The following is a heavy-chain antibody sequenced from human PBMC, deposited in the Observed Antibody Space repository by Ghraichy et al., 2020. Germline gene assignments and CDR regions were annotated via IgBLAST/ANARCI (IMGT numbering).Heavy chain of an antibody. V-gene: IGHV3-7*01. J-gene: IGHJ4*03. CDR3: ARGGRSSSDDCEDFDY. CDR2: IKQDGTAK. D-gene: IGHD2-15*01. CDR1: GFNLNTYG. Sequence: GGSLRLSCAASGFNLNTYGMTWVRQAPGKGLEWVANIKQDGTAKYYVDSVKGRFTISRDNAKNSLYLQMNSLRARDTAVYYCARGGRSSSDDCEDFDYWGHGTLVTVSS.